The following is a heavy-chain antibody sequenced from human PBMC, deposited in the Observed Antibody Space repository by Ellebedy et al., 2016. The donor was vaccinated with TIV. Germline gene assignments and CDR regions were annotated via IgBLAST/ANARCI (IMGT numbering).Heavy chain of an antibody. J-gene: IGHJ4*02. Sequence: GESLKISCAASGFTFSSYGMHWVRQAPGKGLEWVAVISYDGSNKYYADSVKGRFTISRDNSKNTLYLQMNSLRAEDTAVYYCARDLSDFDYWGQGTLVTVSS. V-gene: IGHV3-30*03. CDR2: ISYDGSNK. CDR3: ARDLSDFDY. CDR1: GFTFSSYG. D-gene: IGHD2/OR15-2a*01.